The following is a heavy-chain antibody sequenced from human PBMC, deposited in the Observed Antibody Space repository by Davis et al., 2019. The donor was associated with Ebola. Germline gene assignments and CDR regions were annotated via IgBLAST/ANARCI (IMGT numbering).Heavy chain of an antibody. CDR3: ARDRGYGDYVKYYFDY. D-gene: IGHD4-17*01. CDR1: GYTFIGYY. V-gene: IGHV1-2*02. J-gene: IGHJ4*02. CDR2: INPNSGGT. Sequence: ASVKVSCKASGYTFIGYYMHWVRQAPGQGLEWMGWINPNSGGTNYAQKFQGRVTMTRDTSISTAYMELSRLRSDDTAVYYCARDRGYGDYVKYYFDYWGQGTLVTVSS.